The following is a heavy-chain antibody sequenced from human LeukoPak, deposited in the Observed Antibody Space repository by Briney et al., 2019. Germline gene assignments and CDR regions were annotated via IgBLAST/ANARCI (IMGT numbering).Heavy chain of an antibody. V-gene: IGHV4-59*02. CDR2: IYYTGT. CDR3: ARGRIGLLWFGELER. CDR1: GGSVTDYY. D-gene: IGHD3-10*01. Sequence: SETLSLTCTVSGGSVTDYYWSWIRQSPGKGLEWIGYIYYTGTSYNPSLKSRVTISADTSKNQFSLKLISVTAADTAVYYCARGRIGLLWFGELERWGQGTLVTVSS. J-gene: IGHJ4*02.